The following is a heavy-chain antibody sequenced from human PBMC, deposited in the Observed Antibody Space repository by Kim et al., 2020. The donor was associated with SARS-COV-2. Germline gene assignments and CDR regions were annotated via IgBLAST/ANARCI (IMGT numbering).Heavy chain of an antibody. CDR2: IWYDGSNK. Sequence: GGSLRLSCAASGFTFSSYGMHWVRQAPGKGLEWVAVIWYDGSNKYYADSVKGRFTISRDNSKNTLYLQMNSLRAEDTAVYYCAKDPRWFGELRPEYYFDYWGQGTLVTVSS. CDR3: AKDPRWFGELRPEYYFDY. J-gene: IGHJ4*02. CDR1: GFTFSSYG. D-gene: IGHD3-10*01. V-gene: IGHV3-33*06.